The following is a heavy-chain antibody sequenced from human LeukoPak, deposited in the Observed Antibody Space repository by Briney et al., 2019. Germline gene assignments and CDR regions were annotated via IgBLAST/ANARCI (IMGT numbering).Heavy chain of an antibody. CDR1: GFAFNTYV. J-gene: IGHJ3*02. V-gene: IGHV3-23*01. Sequence: GRTLRLSCAASGFAFNTYVISCVRQSAGKRLECVSAISGSGVSTYYADSVKGRLTISRDNSKNTLYLQMNSLRAEDTAVYYCAKSQTRSPDAFDIWGQGTMVTVSS. CDR3: AKSQTRSPDAFDI. CDR2: ISGSGVST.